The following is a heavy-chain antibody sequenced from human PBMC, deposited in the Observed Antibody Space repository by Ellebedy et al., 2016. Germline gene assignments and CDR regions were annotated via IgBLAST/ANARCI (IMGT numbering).Heavy chain of an antibody. V-gene: IGHV1-18*04. CDR3: AVALGYDSSGYWVYFDY. Sequence: ASVKVSCXASGYTFTSYGISWVRQAPGQGLEWMGWISAYNGNTNYAQKLQGRVTMTTDTSTSTAYMELSSLRSEDTAVYYCAVALGYDSSGYWVYFDYWGQGTLVTVSS. D-gene: IGHD3-22*01. J-gene: IGHJ4*02. CDR1: GYTFTSYG. CDR2: ISAYNGNT.